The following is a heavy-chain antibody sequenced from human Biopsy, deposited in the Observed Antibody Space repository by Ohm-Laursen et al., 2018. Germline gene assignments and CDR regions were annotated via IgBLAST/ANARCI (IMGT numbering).Heavy chain of an antibody. CDR2: VYNGGIT. CDR1: GGPIISYY. V-gene: IGHV4-59*01. D-gene: IGHD3-3*01. J-gene: IGHJ5*02. Sequence: TLSLTCSVSGGPIISYYWTWIRQPPGKGLEWIGHVYNGGITNYNPSLKSRVTISKDTSKNQFSLQVNSVTAADTAVYYCARTPRDSFWSGSYKRGLWFDPWGQGTLVIASS. CDR3: ARTPRDSFWSGSYKRGLWFDP.